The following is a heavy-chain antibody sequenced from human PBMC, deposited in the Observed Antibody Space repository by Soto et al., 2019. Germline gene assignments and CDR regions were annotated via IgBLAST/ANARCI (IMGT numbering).Heavy chain of an antibody. J-gene: IGHJ4*01. CDR2: TYYRSKWYY. D-gene: IGHD5-12*01. Sequence: SQTLSLTCAITGDSVSSNSAGWRWVRQSPSRGFEWLGRTYYRSKWYYEYAVSVRGRITINPDTSKNQYSLQLNSVTPEDTAVYFCPRGDQYSGRIYDYRGQGTLVTVSS. CDR1: GDSVSSNSAG. CDR3: PRGDQYSGRIYDY. V-gene: IGHV6-1*01.